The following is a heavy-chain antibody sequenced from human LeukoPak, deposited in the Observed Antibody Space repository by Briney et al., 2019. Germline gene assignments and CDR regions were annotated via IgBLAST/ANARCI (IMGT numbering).Heavy chain of an antibody. Sequence: ASVKVSCKASGYTFTSHGISWVRQAPGQGLEWMGWMNPNSGNTGYAQKFQGRVTMTRNTSISTAYMELSSLRSEDTAVYFCARKGPANYYYYYMDVWGKGTTVTVSS. CDR2: MNPNSGNT. J-gene: IGHJ6*03. V-gene: IGHV1-8*02. D-gene: IGHD2-2*01. CDR3: ARKGPANYYYYYMDV. CDR1: GYTFTSHG.